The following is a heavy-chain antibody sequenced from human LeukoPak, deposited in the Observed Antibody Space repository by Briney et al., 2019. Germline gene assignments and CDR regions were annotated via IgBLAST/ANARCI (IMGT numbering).Heavy chain of an antibody. CDR2: INPNSGGT. D-gene: IGHD3-22*01. Sequence: GASVKVSCKASGYTFTGHSMHWVRQAPGQGLEWMGWINPNSGGTYYAQKFQGRVTMTRDTSISTAYMEMSRLRSDDTAVYYCARETGRRVFYDSSGYLHFWGQGTLVAVSS. CDR3: ARETGRRVFYDSSGYLHF. CDR1: GYTFTGHS. J-gene: IGHJ4*02. V-gene: IGHV1-2*02.